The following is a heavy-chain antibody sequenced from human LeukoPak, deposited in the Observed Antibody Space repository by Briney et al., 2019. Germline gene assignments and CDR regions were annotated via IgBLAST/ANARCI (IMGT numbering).Heavy chain of an antibody. CDR1: GYTFTGYY. D-gene: IGHD6-13*01. CDR3: ARAGQAAARIDY. J-gene: IGHJ4*02. V-gene: IGHV1-2*02. Sequence: ASVTVSCKASGYTFTGYYMHWVRQAPGQGLEWMGWINPNSGGTNYAQKFQGRVTMTRDTSISTAYMELSRLRSDDTAVYYCARAGQAAARIDYWGQGTLVTVSS. CDR2: INPNSGGT.